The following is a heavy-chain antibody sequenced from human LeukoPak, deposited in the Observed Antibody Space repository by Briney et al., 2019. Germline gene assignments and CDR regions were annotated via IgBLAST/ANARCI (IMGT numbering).Heavy chain of an antibody. D-gene: IGHD5-12*01. CDR2: ISSSSTI. Sequence: GGSLRLSCAASGFSFSTYSLNWVRQAPGKGLEWVSHISSSSTIYYAASVKGRFTISRDNAKNSLYLQMNSLRAEDTAVYYCARRSGYDYFDYWGQGTLVTVSS. CDR3: ARRSGYDYFDY. J-gene: IGHJ4*02. V-gene: IGHV3-48*04. CDR1: GFSFSTYS.